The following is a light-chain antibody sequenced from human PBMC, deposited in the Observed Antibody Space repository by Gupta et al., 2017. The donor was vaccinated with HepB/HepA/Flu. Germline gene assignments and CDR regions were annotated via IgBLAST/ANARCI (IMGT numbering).Light chain of an antibody. CDR3: QQYCSTLRT. Sequence: DLVMTQSPDSLAVSLGETAPINCKSSQSVLYSSNNKNYLAWYQQKPGQPPKRLINWAATREAGVPDRCSGGGAGTDDTITISSLQAEDVAVDYCQQYCSTLRTFGRGTKVEIK. V-gene: IGKV4-1*01. CDR1: QSVLYSSNNKNY. CDR2: WAA. J-gene: IGKJ1*01.